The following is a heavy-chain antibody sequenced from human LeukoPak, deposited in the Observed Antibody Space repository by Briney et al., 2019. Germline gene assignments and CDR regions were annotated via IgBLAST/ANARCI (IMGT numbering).Heavy chain of an antibody. CDR2: IYHIGST. CDR3: ARAGWIITSGIDY. J-gene: IGHJ4*02. V-gene: IGHV4-38-2*01. Sequence: WETLSLTCGVSGYSISRGYYWAWIRQPPGKGLEWIGTIYHIGSTYYTPSLGSRATISVDTSKNEFSLNLKSVTAADTAVYYCARAGWIITSGIDYWGQGALVTVSS. CDR1: GYSISRGYY. D-gene: IGHD3-10*01.